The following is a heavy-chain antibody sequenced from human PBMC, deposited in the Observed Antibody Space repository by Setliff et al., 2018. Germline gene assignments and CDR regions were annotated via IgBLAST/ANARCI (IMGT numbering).Heavy chain of an antibody. V-gene: IGHV3-48*01. CDR3: ARVEGVPAPYYMDV. CDR1: GITFRTYS. D-gene: IGHD2-2*01. J-gene: IGHJ6*03. CDR2: ISSDSRTT. Sequence: GGSLRLSCAASGITFRTYSLNWVRQAPGRGLEWISFISSDSRTTYYADSVKGRFTISRDNAKNSLYLQMNSLRAEDTAVYYCARVEGVPAPYYMDVWGKGTTVTVSS.